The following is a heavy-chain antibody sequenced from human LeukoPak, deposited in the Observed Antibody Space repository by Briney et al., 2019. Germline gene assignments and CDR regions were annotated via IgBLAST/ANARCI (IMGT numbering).Heavy chain of an antibody. CDR1: GFTFSSYA. D-gene: IGHD6-13*01. CDR3: AKDSGLIAAAGNFGY. CDR2: ISGSGGST. J-gene: IGHJ4*02. V-gene: IGHV3-23*01. Sequence: GGSLRLSCAASGFTFSSYAMSWVRQAPGKGLEWVSAISGSGGSTYYADSVEGRFTISRDNSKNTLYLQMNSLRAEDTAVYYCAKDSGLIAAAGNFGYWGQGTLVTVSS.